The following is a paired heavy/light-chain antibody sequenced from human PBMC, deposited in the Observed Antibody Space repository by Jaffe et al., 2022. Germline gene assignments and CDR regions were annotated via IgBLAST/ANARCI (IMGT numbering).Light chain of an antibody. CDR2: DVT. J-gene: IGLJ2*01. CDR3: SSYTSSSTQL. Sequence: QSALTQPASVSGSPGQSITISCTGTSSDVGGYNYVSWYRQHPGKAPKLLIYDVTDRPSGVSNRFSGSKSGNTASLTISGLQAEDEADYYCSSYTSSSTQLFGGGTKLTVL. CDR1: SSDVGGYNY. V-gene: IGLV2-14*03.
Heavy chain of an antibody. Sequence: EVQLLESGGGLVQPGGSLRLSCAASGIKFSSHAMTWVRQAPGKGLEWVSGISGSGATAFYADSVKGRLTISRDNSKNTLSLQMNSLRAEDTAEYYCAKAIGYCTSGMCYGGGFAFDYWGQGTLVTVSS. D-gene: IGHD2-8*01. CDR1: GIKFSSHA. CDR2: ISGSGATA. V-gene: IGHV3-23*01. J-gene: IGHJ4*02. CDR3: AKAIGYCTSGMCYGGGFAFDY.